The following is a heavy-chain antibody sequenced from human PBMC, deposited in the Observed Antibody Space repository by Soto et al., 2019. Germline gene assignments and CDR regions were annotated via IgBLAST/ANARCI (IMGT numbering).Heavy chain of an antibody. D-gene: IGHD6-6*01. J-gene: IGHJ4*02. CDR1: GYTFTNYV. CDR2: INTGNGDT. CDR3: ARDRAATSSWGFDY. Sequence: QVQLVQSGAEVKKPGASVKVSCKASGYTFTNYVLQWVRQAPGQSLEWMGWINTGNGDTKYSQNFQGRVTFTSDTSATIAYREVSGLTPEDTAVYYCARDRAATSSWGFDYWGQGTLVTVSS. V-gene: IGHV1-3*04.